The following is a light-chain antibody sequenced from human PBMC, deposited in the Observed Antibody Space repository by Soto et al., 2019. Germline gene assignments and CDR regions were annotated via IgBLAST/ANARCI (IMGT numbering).Light chain of an antibody. J-gene: IGLJ2*01. CDR3: QSYDSSLSGVV. CDR2: GNS. V-gene: IGLV1-40*01. Sequence: QSVLTQPPSACGAPGQRVTISCTGSSSNIGAGYDVHWYQQLPGTAPKLLIYGNSNRPSGVPDRFSGSKSGTSASLAITGLQAEDEADYYCQSYDSSLSGVVFGGGTKVTVL. CDR1: SSNIGAGYD.